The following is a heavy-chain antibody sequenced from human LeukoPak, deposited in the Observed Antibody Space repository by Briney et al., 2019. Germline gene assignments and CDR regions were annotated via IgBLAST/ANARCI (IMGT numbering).Heavy chain of an antibody. D-gene: IGHD2-15*01. CDR2: ISWNSGSI. CDR1: GFNFDDYA. Sequence: GGSLRLSCAASGFNFDDYAMHWVRQAPGKGLEWVSGISWNSGSIGYADSVKGRFTISRDNAKNSLYLQMNSLRAEDTALYYCAKDKLRYCSGGSCYSDAFDIWGQGTMVTVSS. J-gene: IGHJ3*02. V-gene: IGHV3-9*01. CDR3: AKDKLRYCSGGSCYSDAFDI.